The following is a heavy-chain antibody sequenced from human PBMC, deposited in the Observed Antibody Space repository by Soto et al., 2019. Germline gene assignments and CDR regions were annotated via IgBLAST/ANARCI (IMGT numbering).Heavy chain of an antibody. CDR2: ITATGGNT. CDR3: AKGSSGYYDTFDY. D-gene: IGHD3-22*01. V-gene: IGHV3-23*01. CDR1: GFTFSTYS. Sequence: EVKLLESGGGLVQPGGSLRLSCAASGFTFSTYSMTWVRQAPGKGLEWVAHITATGGNTYYADSVRGRFTISRDTSGNTLYLQMNSLRAEDTALYYCAKGSSGYYDTFDYWGQGTLVTVSS. J-gene: IGHJ4*02.